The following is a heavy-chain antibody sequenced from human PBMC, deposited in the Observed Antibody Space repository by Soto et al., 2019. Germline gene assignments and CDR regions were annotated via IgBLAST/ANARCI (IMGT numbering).Heavy chain of an antibody. Sequence: ASVKVSCKGSGYTFTSYHINWVRQATGQGLEWMGWMNPNSGNTGYAQTLQGRVTMTWDTSISTAYMELSSLRFEDTAMYYCARERSAAGTGWFDPWGQGTLVTSPQ. V-gene: IGHV1-8*01. D-gene: IGHD6-13*01. CDR2: MNPNSGNT. CDR3: ARERSAAGTGWFDP. CDR1: GYTFTSYH. J-gene: IGHJ5*02.